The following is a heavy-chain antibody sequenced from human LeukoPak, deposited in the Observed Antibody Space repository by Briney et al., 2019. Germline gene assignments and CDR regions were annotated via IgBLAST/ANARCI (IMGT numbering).Heavy chain of an antibody. Sequence: KPGGSLRLSCAASGFTFSSYGMHWVRQAPGKGLEWVAVISYDGSNKYYADSVKGRFTISRDNSKNTLYLQMNSLRAEDTAVYYCAKDAFDYWGQGTLVTVSS. CDR2: ISYDGSNK. CDR3: AKDAFDY. J-gene: IGHJ4*02. V-gene: IGHV3-30*18. CDR1: GFTFSSYG.